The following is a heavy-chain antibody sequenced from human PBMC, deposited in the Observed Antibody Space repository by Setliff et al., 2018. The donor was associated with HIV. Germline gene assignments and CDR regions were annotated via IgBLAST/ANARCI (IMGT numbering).Heavy chain of an antibody. CDR3: ARLLYSGSDWRDWGGAFDV. Sequence: SETLSLTCTVSGGSISSSSYYWGWIRQPPGKGLEWIGNIFYSGSTYYSPSLQSRVTISVDTSQYQFSLRLTSVTAADTAVYYCARLLYSGSDWRDWGGAFDVWGQGTMVTVSS. CDR2: IFYSGST. J-gene: IGHJ3*01. D-gene: IGHD5-12*01. CDR1: GGSISSSSYY. V-gene: IGHV4-39*01.